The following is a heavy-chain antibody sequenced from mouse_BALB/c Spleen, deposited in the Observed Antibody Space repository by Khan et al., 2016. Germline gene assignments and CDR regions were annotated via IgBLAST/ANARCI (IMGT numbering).Heavy chain of an antibody. Sequence: EVQLVESGGGLVKPGGSLKLSCAASGFTFSTYGMSWVRQTPEKRLEWVATISGCDSYTYYPDSVKGRFIISRDNAKNNLYLQMSSLRSEDTALYYCARVYEYYAMDYWGQGTSVTVSS. V-gene: IGHV5-9-2*01. D-gene: IGHD2-12*01. CDR3: ARVYEYYAMDY. CDR2: ISGCDSYT. CDR1: GFTFSTYG. J-gene: IGHJ4*01.